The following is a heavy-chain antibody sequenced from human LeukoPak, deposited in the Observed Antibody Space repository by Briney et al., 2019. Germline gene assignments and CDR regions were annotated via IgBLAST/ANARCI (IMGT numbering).Heavy chain of an antibody. CDR1: GFTFSSYA. V-gene: IGHV3-23*01. CDR3: AGGLTYYYDSSGFDY. D-gene: IGHD3-22*01. CDR2: ISGSGGST. J-gene: IGHJ4*02. Sequence: GGSLRLSCAASGFTFSSYAMSWVRQTPGKGLEWVSAISGSGGSTYYADSVKGRFTISRDNSKNTLYLQMNSLRAEDTAVYYCAGGLTYYYDSSGFDYWGQGTLVTVSS.